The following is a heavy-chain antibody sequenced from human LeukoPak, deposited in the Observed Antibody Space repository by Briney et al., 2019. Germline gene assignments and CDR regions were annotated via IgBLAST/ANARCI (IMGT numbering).Heavy chain of an antibody. D-gene: IGHD3-22*01. Sequence: GGSLRLSCAASGFTFSSYSMNWVRQAPGKGLEWVSSISSSSSYIYYADSVKGRFTISRDTSKNTLYLQMNSLRAEDTAVYYCARELNYYYDSSGPYDYWGQGTLVTVSS. V-gene: IGHV3-21*04. J-gene: IGHJ4*02. CDR3: ARELNYYYDSSGPYDY. CDR2: ISSSSSYI. CDR1: GFTFSSYS.